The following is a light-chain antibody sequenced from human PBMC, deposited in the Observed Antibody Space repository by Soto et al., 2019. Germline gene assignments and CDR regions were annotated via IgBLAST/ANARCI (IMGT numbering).Light chain of an antibody. CDR3: QQYSIWRT. V-gene: IGKV3-15*01. CDR2: GAS. J-gene: IGKJ1*01. Sequence: EIEMTLSLATLSLAPGERVNLSCRDSECVISNLAWSQQTAGQAPRIRIYGASTRATGVPAWSSGCGPGTEFTLPISSLQPEDFAVYYCQQYSIWRTFGQGTKVDIK. CDR1: ECVISN.